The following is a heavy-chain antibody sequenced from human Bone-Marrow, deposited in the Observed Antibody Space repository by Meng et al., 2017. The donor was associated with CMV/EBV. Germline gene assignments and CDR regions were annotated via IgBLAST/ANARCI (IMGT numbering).Heavy chain of an antibody. J-gene: IGHJ1*01. CDR2: INHSGST. CDR1: GGSFSGYY. D-gene: IGHD2-2*01. V-gene: IGHV4-34*01. CDR3: ATGPPRGVVVPAARRGYFQH. Sequence: SETLSLTCAVYGGSFSGYYWSWIRQPPGKGLEWIGKINHSGSTNYNPSLKSRVTISVDTSKNQFSLKLSSVTAADTAVYYCATGPPRGVVVPAARRGYFQHWGQGTLVTVSS.